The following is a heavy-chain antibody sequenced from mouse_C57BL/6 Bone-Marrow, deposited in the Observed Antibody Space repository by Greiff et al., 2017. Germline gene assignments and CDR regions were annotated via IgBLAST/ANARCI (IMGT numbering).Heavy chain of an antibody. J-gene: IGHJ1*03. D-gene: IGHD1-1*01. CDR2: ISDGGSYT. CDR3: AREGEITTVVATPYFDV. CDR1: GFTFSSYA. V-gene: IGHV5-4*01. Sequence: EVQLVESGGGLVKPGGSLKLSCAASGFTFSSYAMSWVRQTPEKRLEWVATISDGGSYTYYPDNVKGRFTISRDNAKNNLYLQMSHLKSEDTAMYYCAREGEITTVVATPYFDVWGTGTTVTVSS.